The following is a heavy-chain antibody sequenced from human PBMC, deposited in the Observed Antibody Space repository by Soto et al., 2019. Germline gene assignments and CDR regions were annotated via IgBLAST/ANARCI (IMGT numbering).Heavy chain of an antibody. J-gene: IGHJ6*02. V-gene: IGHV5-10-1*01. CDR1: GYSFTSYW. CDR2: IDPSDSYT. CDR3: AGRGGYTDGLEGYYYGIDV. Sequence: GAYLKISCKRSGYSFTSYWISWVRQMPGKGLEWMGRIDPSDSYTNYSPSFQGHVTISADKSISTAYLQWSSLKASDTAMYYCAGRGGYTDGLEGYYYGIDVWGQG. D-gene: IGHD2-8*01.